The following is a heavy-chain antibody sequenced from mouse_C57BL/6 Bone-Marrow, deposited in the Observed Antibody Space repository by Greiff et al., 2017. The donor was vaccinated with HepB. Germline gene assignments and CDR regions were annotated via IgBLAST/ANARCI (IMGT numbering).Heavy chain of an antibody. Sequence: EVKLVESGGGLVQSGRSLRLSCATSGFTFSDFYMEWVRQAPGKGLEWIAASRNKANDYTTEYSASVKGRFIVSRDTSQSILYLQMNALRAEDTAIYYCTRDASEDSNYDAMDYWGQGTSVTVSS. V-gene: IGHV7-1*01. J-gene: IGHJ4*01. CDR1: GFTFSDFY. CDR3: TRDASEDSNYDAMDY. CDR2: SRNKANDYTT. D-gene: IGHD2-5*01.